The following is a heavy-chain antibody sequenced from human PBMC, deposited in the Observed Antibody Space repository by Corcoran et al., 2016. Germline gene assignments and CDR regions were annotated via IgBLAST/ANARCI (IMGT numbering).Heavy chain of an antibody. D-gene: IGHD3-3*01. J-gene: IGHJ4*02. CDR2: IYYSGST. V-gene: IGHV4-39*07. Sequence: QLQLQESGPGLVKPSETLSLTCTVSGGSISSSSYYWGWIRQPPGKGLEWIGSIYYSGSTYYNPSLKSRVTISVDTSKNQFSLKLSSVTAADTAVYYCARLATIVGVLEASMFDYWGQGTLVTVSS. CDR3: ARLATIVGVLEASMFDY. CDR1: GGSISSSSYY.